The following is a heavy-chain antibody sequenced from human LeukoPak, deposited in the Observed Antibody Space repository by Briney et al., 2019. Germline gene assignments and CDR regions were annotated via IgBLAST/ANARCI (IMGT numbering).Heavy chain of an antibody. J-gene: IGHJ4*02. V-gene: IGHV3-7*01. CDR3: ARDDPRVGATETD. Sequence: GGSLRLSCAASGFTFSSYWMSWVRQAPGKGLEWVANIKGDGGEKYYVDSVKGRFTISRDNAKTSLYLQLNRLRADDTAVYYCARDDPRVGATETDWGQGTLVTVSS. D-gene: IGHD1-26*01. CDR2: IKGDGGEK. CDR1: GFTFSSYW.